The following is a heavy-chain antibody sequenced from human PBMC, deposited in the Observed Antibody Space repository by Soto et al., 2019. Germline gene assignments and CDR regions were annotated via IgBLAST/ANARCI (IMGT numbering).Heavy chain of an antibody. CDR2: IYHFGTT. Sequence: QVQLQESGPGLVKPSETLSLTCTVSGDSMSPFYWSWIRQPPGKGLEWIGYIYHFGTTTYNPSLKSRVTISLDSSKNQFALKLTSVTAADTAVYYCAKFRRNYFGDWGQGTLVTVSS. V-gene: IGHV4-59*03. CDR1: GDSMSPFY. D-gene: IGHD3-10*01. J-gene: IGHJ4*02. CDR3: AKFRRNYFGD.